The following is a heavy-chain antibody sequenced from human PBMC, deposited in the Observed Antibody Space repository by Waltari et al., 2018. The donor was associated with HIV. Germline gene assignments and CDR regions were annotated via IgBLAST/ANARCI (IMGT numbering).Heavy chain of an antibody. CDR3: VAQDYSDSVDW. CDR1: RGSISSNVYH. J-gene: IGHJ4*02. V-gene: IGHV4-39*07. Sequence: QLRLQESGPRLVKPSETLSLTCSVARGSISSNVYHWGWIRQSPGKGLEWIGSIYYTGNTYYKPSLKRRVTISIDTSKNQFSLRLTSVTAADTAIYYCVAQDYSDSVDWWGQGTLVTVFS. CDR2: IYYTGNT. D-gene: IGHD4-17*01.